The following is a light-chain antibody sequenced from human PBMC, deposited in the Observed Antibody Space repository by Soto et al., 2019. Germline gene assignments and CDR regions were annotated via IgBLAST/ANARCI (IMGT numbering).Light chain of an antibody. CDR2: GAS. V-gene: IGKV3-20*01. CDR1: QSVSTCY. Sequence: EIVLTQSPGTLSLSPGERATLSCRASQSVSTCYLAWYQQKPGQAPRLLIYGASSRATGIPDRFSGSGSGADFTLTISRLEPEDFAVYYCQQYGSVPITFGGGTKVEIK. J-gene: IGKJ4*01. CDR3: QQYGSVPIT.